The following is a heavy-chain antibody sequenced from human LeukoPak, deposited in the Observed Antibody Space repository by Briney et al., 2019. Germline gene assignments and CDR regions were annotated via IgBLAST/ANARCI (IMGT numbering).Heavy chain of an antibody. CDR3: ARGYSSSSGSSPFDY. Sequence: SETLSLTCTVSGGSISSSNYYWGWIRQPPGKGLEWIGTIHYSGITYYNPSLRSRVTISVDRSKNQFSLKLSSVTAADTAVYYCARGYSSSSGSSPFDYWGQGTLVTVSS. V-gene: IGHV4-39*07. D-gene: IGHD6-6*01. J-gene: IGHJ4*02. CDR1: GGSISSSNYY. CDR2: IHYSGIT.